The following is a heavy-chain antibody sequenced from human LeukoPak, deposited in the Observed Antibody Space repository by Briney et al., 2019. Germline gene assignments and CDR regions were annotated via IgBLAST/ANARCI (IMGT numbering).Heavy chain of an antibody. CDR3: ARGSISQVPTYYYYYMDV. CDR2: TYYSGSI. CDR1: HYSISSGYY. J-gene: IGHJ6*03. V-gene: IGHV4-61*01. D-gene: IGHD1-1*01. Sequence: SETLSLTCTVSHYSISSGYYWGWIRQPPGKGLEWIGYTYYSGSINYNPSLKSRVTISADTSKNQFSLNLSSVTAADTAVYYCARGSISQVPTYYYYYMDVWGKGTTVTISS.